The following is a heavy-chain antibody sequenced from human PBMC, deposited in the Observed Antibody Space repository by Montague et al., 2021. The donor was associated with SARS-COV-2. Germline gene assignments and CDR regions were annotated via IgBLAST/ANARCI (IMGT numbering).Heavy chain of an antibody. CDR2: IYNSGST. J-gene: IGHJ4*02. CDR3: ARGTASGYYYGSGIYNYFEY. CDR1: GGSITSYY. Sequence: SETLSLTCTVSGGSITSYYWSWIRQPPGKGLECIGHIYNSGSTNYNPSLKSRVTMSVDTSKNQFSLKLTSVTAADTAVYYCARGTASGYYYGSGIYNYFEYWGQGTLVTVSS. D-gene: IGHD3-10*01. V-gene: IGHV4-59*12.